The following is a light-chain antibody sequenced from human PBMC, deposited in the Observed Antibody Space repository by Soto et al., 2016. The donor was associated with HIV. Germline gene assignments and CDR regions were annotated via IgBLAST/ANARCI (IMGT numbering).Light chain of an antibody. CDR1: NIGSKS. CDR3: QIWDNDNDQLV. J-gene: IGLJ2*01. CDR2: DDT. Sequence: SYELTQSPSVSVAPGKTARIACGGNNIGSKSVHWYQQKPGQAPVLVVYDDTDRPSGIPERFSGSNFGNTATLTISRVEAGDEADYYCQIWDNDNDQLVFGGGTKLAVL. V-gene: IGLV3-21*03.